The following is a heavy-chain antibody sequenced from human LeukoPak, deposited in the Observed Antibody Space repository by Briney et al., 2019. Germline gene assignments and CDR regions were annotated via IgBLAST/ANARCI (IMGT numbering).Heavy chain of an antibody. CDR1: GGSFSGYY. Sequence: PSETLSLTCAVYGGSFSGYYWSWIRQPPGKGLEWIGEINHSGSTNYNPSLKSRVTISVDTSKNQFPLKLSSVTAADTAVYYCARGMRRITMVRGVRGFDPWGQGTLVTVSS. D-gene: IGHD3-10*01. CDR3: ARGMRRITMVRGVRGFDP. V-gene: IGHV4-34*01. CDR2: INHSGST. J-gene: IGHJ5*02.